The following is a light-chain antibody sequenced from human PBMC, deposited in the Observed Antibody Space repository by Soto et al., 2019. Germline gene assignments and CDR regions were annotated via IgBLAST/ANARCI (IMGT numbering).Light chain of an antibody. CDR2: DTS. Sequence: EIVLTQSPSTLSLSPGERATLSCRASQSVFTSLAWFQQKPGQAPKLLISDTSNRATGIPARFSGSGSGTDFTLTISSLEPEDFAVYYCQQRNSWPLTFGGGTK. V-gene: IGKV3-11*01. CDR3: QQRNSWPLT. CDR1: QSVFTS. J-gene: IGKJ4*01.